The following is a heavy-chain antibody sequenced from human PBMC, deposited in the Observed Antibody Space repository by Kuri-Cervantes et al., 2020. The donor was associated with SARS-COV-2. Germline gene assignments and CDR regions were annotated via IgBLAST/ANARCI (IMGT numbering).Heavy chain of an antibody. Sequence: SETLSLTCPVTGGSISGSSWSWIRQSAAKELKWIGRISATGNTNYIPGLKSRVTMSVDTSQSQFSLRLNSVTAADTATYYGARGGRRAGAYYFDLWGPGVLVTVSS. J-gene: IGHJ4*02. V-gene: IGHV4-4*07. D-gene: IGHD2-21*01. CDR1: GGSISGSS. CDR2: ISATGNT. CDR3: ARGGRRAGAYYFDL.